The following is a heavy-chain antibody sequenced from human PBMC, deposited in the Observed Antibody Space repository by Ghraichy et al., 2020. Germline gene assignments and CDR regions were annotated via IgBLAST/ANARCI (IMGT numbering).Heavy chain of an antibody. CDR2: TYYRSKWYN. V-gene: IGHV6-1*01. CDR3: AREEGDYGPHYYYGMDV. J-gene: IGHJ6*02. Sequence: SETLSLTCAISGDSVSSNSAAWNWIRQSPSRGLEWLGRTYYRSKWYNDYAVSVKSRITINPDTSKNQFSLQLNSVTPEDTAVYYCAREEGDYGPHYYYGMDVWGQGTTVTVSS. D-gene: IGHD4-17*01. CDR1: GDSVSSNSAA.